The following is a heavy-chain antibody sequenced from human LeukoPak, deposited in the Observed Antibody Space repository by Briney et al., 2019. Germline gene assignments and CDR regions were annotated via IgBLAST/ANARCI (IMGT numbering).Heavy chain of an antibody. V-gene: IGHV1-46*01. D-gene: IGHD5-12*01. Sequence: ASVKLSCKASGYTFTNYNVHWVRLGPGQGLEWMAIFYPRGRITTYAEKFQGRDTMTSDTSTSTAYMELSSLRSDDTAVYYCAKDRGTGYGVEIDYWGPGNLASVSS. CDR1: GYTFTNYN. CDR2: FYPRGRIT. J-gene: IGHJ4*02. CDR3: AKDRGTGYGVEIDY.